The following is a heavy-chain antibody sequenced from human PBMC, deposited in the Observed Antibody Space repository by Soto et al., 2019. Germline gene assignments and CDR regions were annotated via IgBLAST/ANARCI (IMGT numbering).Heavy chain of an antibody. CDR2: IYYSGRT. D-gene: IGHD4-17*01. CDR3: ARAHSDFGDYNWFDP. J-gene: IGHJ5*02. CDR1: GGSLSRGGYF. V-gene: IGHV4-31*03. Sequence: PSETLSLTGTVSGGSLSRGGYFWSWIRQHPGKGLEWIGYIYYSGRTHYNPSLKSRVTISADMSKNQFSLKMNSVTVADTAVYYCARAHSDFGDYNWFDPWGQGALVTVSS.